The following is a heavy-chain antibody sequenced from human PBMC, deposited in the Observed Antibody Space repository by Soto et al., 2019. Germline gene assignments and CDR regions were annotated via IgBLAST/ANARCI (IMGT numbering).Heavy chain of an antibody. CDR2: INPNSGGT. CDR3: ARDLGYCSGGSCYPNYGMDV. V-gene: IGHV1-2*04. Sequence: ASVKVSCKASGYTFTGYYMHWVRQAPGQGLEWMGWINPNSGGTNYAQKFQGWVTMTRDTSISTAYMELSRLRSDDTAVYYCARDLGYCSGGSCYPNYGMDVWGQGTTVTVSS. CDR1: GYTFTGYY. J-gene: IGHJ6*02. D-gene: IGHD2-15*01.